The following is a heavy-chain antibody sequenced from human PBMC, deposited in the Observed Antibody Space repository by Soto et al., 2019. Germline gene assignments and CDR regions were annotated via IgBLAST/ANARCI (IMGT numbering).Heavy chain of an antibody. CDR1: GGTFSSYA. CDR3: ASVYYDSSGYRSIDY. V-gene: IGHV1-69*13. Sequence: ASVKVSCKASGGTFSSYAISWVRQAPGQGLEWMGGIIPIFGTANYAQKFQGRVTITADESTSTAYMELSSLRSEDTAVYYCASVYYDSSGYRSIDYWGQGTLVTVSS. J-gene: IGHJ4*02. CDR2: IIPIFGTA. D-gene: IGHD3-22*01.